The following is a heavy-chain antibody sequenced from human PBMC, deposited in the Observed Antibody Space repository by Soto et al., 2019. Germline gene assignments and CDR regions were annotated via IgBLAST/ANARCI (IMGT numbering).Heavy chain of an antibody. Sequence: GGSLRLSCAASGFTFSGFTMNWVRQAPGRGLEWVSYISRSGETIYYADSVKDRFTISRDNAENSLYLHMNSLRDEDTAVYYCASRNLAEFSGTSPLYFLAYWAQRTPVPVAS. CDR3: ASRNLAEFSGTSPLYFLAY. J-gene: IGHJ4*02. V-gene: IGHV3-48*02. D-gene: IGHD2-2*01. CDR1: GFTFSGFT. CDR2: ISRSGETI.